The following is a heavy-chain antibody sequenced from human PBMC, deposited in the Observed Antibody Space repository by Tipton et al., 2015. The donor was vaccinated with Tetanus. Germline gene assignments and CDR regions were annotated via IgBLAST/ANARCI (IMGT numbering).Heavy chain of an antibody. CDR2: IYYSGST. CDR1: GGSISSSY. Sequence: LRLSCTVSGGSISSSYWNWIRQPPGKGLEWIGYIYYSGSTNYNPSLKSRVTISVDTSKNQFSLKLSSVTAADTAVYYCARGPSVAYCSGGSCPVWFDPWGQGTLVTVSS. V-gene: IGHV4-59*01. J-gene: IGHJ5*02. D-gene: IGHD2-15*01. CDR3: ARGPSVAYCSGGSCPVWFDP.